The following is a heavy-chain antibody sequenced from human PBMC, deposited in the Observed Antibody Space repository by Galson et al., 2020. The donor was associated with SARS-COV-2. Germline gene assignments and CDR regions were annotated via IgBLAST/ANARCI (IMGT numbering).Heavy chain of an antibody. CDR1: GFTFSASD. D-gene: IGHD1-26*01. V-gene: IGHV3-30*04. J-gene: IGHJ6*02. Sequence: GESLKISCAASGFTFSASDMHWVRQAPGKGLEWVAVITYDGNEKYYPDPVKGRFTISRDNSKNTLYLQMSSLKPEDTAIFYCAKVGSTGRFHYFAMDVWGQGTTVIVSS. CDR2: ITYDGNEK. CDR3: AKVGSTGRFHYFAMDV.